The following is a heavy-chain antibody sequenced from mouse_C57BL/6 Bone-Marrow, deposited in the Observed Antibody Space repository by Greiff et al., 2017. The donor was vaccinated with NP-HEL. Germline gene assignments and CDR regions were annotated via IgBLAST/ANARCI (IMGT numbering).Heavy chain of an antibody. CDR3: ARYRGSSDYYAMDY. CDR2: INPNNGGT. CDR1: GYTFTDYN. V-gene: IGHV1-18*01. D-gene: IGHD1-1*01. Sequence: VHVKQSGPELVKPGASVKIPCKASGYTFTDYNMDWVKQSHGKSLEWIGDINPNNGGTIYNQKFKGKATLTVDKSSSTAYMELRSLTSEDTAVYYCARYRGSSDYYAMDYWGQGTSVTVSS. J-gene: IGHJ4*01.